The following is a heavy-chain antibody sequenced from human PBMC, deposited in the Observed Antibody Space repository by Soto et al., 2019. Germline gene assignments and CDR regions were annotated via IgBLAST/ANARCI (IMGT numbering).Heavy chain of an antibody. CDR2: IYYSGST. J-gene: IGHJ4*02. CDR1: GGSISSYY. CDR3: ARAYCSSTSCYQYYFDY. D-gene: IGHD2-2*01. Sequence: PSETLSLTCTVSGGSISSYYWSWIRQPPGKGLEWIGYIYYSGSTNYNPSLKSRVTISVDTSKNQFSLKLSSVTAADTAVYYCARAYCSSTSCYQYYFDYWGQGTLVTVSS. V-gene: IGHV4-59*08.